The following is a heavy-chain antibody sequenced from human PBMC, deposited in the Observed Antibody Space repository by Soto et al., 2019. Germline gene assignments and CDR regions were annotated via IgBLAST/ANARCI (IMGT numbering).Heavy chain of an antibody. CDR2: ISGSGGST. J-gene: IGHJ3*02. Sequence: GGSLRLSCAASGFTFSSYAMSWVRQAPGKGLEWVSAISGSGGSTYYADAVKGRFTISRDNSKNTLYLQMISLRAEDKAVYYCGKGSTGVDAFDIWGQGTMVTVSS. D-gene: IGHD1-1*01. V-gene: IGHV3-23*01. CDR3: GKGSTGVDAFDI. CDR1: GFTFSSYA.